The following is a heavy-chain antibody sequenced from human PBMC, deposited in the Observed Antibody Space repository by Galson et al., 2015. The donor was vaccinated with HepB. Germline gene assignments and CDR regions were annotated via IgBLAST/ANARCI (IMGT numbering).Heavy chain of an antibody. CDR1: GGSFSGYY. CDR2: INHSGST. J-gene: IGHJ5*02. Sequence: ETLSLTCAVYGGSFSGYYWSWIRQPPEKGLEWIGEINHSGSTNYNPSLKSRVTISVDTSKNQFSLKLSSVTAADTAVYYCARAGRRLGYCSSTSCSNWFDPWGQGTLVTVSS. V-gene: IGHV4-34*01. CDR3: ARAGRRLGYCSSTSCSNWFDP. D-gene: IGHD2-2*01.